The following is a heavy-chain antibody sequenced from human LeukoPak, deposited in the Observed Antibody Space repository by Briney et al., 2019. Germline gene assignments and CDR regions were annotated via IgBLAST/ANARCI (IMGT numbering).Heavy chain of an antibody. CDR2: MNPNSGNT. Sequence: ASVKVSCKASGYTFTSYDINWVRQATGQGLEWMGWMNPNSGNTGYAQKFQGRVTMTRNTSISTAYMELSSLRSEDTAVYYCARGRQLLWFGYYYYYGMDVWGQGTTVTVSS. CDR3: ARGRQLLWFGYYYYYGMDV. D-gene: IGHD3-10*01. V-gene: IGHV1-8*01. J-gene: IGHJ6*02. CDR1: GYTFTSYD.